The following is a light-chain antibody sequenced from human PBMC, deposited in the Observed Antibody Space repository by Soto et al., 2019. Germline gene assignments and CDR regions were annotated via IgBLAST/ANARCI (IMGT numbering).Light chain of an antibody. Sequence: QDISSLLAWYQQKPGKAPKLLVYGASTLQSGAPSRFSGSGSGTDFTLTISSQQPEDFATYFCQQADSFPLTFGGGTKVDIK. CDR2: GAS. CDR1: QDISSL. J-gene: IGKJ4*01. CDR3: QQADSFPLT. V-gene: IGKV1D-12*01.